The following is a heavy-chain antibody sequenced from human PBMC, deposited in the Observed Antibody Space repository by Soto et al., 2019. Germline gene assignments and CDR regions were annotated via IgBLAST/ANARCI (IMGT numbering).Heavy chain of an antibody. CDR3: AREISDIVVVPAAIAENWFDP. CDR2: TSYDGSNK. J-gene: IGHJ5*02. D-gene: IGHD2-2*01. CDR1: GFTFSSYA. V-gene: IGHV3-30-3*01. Sequence: LRLSCAASGFTFSSYAMHWVRQAPGKGLEWVAVTSYDGSNKYYADSVKGRFTISRDNSKNTLYLQMNSLRAEDTAVYYCAREISDIVVVPAAIAENWFDPWGQGTLVTVSS.